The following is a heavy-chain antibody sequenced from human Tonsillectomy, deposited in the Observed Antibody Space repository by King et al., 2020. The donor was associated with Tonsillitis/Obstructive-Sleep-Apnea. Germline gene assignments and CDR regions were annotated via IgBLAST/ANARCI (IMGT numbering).Heavy chain of an antibody. CDR2: IIPIYGTT. CDR1: GGTFSNYA. D-gene: IGHD3-22*01. V-gene: IGHV1-69*01. J-gene: IGHJ5*02. CDR3: ARSGSVYWLLSNWFDP. Sequence: QLVQSGAEVKKPGSSVKVSCKASGGTFSNYAISWVRQAPGQGLEWMGGIIPIYGTTNYAQKFQGRVTITADGSTSTAHMELSSLRSEDTAVCYCARSGSVYWLLSNWFDPWGQGTLVTVSS.